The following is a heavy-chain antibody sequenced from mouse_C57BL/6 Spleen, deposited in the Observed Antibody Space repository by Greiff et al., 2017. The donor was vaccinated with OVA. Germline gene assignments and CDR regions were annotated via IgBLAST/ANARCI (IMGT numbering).Heavy chain of an antibody. V-gene: IGHV1-18*01. CDR3: ARSAYDCDTWFAY. D-gene: IGHD2-4*01. CDR1: GYTFTDYN. Sequence: VHVQQSGPELVKPGASVKIPCKASGYTFTDYNMDWVKQSPGQSLEWIGDINPNNGGTIYNQKFKGKATLTVDKSSSTAYMELRSLTSEDTAVYYCARSAYDCDTWFAYWGQGTLVTVSA. CDR2: INPNNGGT. J-gene: IGHJ3*01.